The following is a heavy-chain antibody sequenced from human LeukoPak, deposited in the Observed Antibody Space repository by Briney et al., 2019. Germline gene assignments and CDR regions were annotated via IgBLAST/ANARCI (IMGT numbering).Heavy chain of an antibody. CDR2: IYHSGST. V-gene: IGHV4-4*02. CDR3: ASRTLMYSSGYNYFDY. J-gene: IGHJ4*02. CDR1: GGSISSSNW. Sequence: SGTLSPTCAVSGGSISSSNWWSWVRQPPGKGLEWIGEIYHSGSTNFNPSLKSRVTISVDKSKNQFSLKLSSVTAADTAVYYCASRTLMYSSGYNYFDYWGQVVLVTVFS. D-gene: IGHD3-22*01.